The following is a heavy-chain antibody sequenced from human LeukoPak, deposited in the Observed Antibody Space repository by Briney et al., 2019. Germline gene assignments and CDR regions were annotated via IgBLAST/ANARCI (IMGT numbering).Heavy chain of an antibody. J-gene: IGHJ4*02. CDR1: GGSISSYY. D-gene: IGHD6-19*01. Sequence: SETLSLTCTVSGGSISSYYWSWIRQPPGKGLEWIGYIDYRGITSYNPSLESRVTISVDTSKNQFSLKLSSVTAADTAVYYCARGGSGWYVFDYWGQGTLVTVSS. V-gene: IGHV4-59*01. CDR2: IDYRGIT. CDR3: ARGGSGWYVFDY.